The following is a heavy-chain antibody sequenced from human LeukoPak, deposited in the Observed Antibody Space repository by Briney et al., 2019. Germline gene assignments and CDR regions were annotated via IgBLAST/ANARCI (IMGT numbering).Heavy chain of an antibody. CDR3: AQGGGPTDY. CDR1: GFTCSNYA. D-gene: IGHD3-16*01. V-gene: IGHV3-21*01. J-gene: IGHJ4*02. CDR2: ISSSSSYI. Sequence: GWSLRLSCAASGFTCSNYAMSWVRQAPGKGLEWVSSISSSSSYIYYADSVKGRFTISRDNAKNSLYLQMNSLRAEDTAVYYCAQGGGPTDYWGQGTLVTVSS.